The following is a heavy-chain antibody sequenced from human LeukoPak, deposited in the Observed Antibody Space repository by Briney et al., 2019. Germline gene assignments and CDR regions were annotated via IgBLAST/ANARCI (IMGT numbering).Heavy chain of an antibody. D-gene: IGHD3-10*01. CDR1: GFAFSQYY. Sequence: PGGSLRLSCAVSGFAFSQYYMGWVRQAPGKGLESVAIIASDGSYTAYVDSVKGRFTISRDNAKNSLYLQMSSLAAEDTAIYFCTFLVREPQHWGRGTLVTVSS. CDR2: IASDGSYT. CDR3: TFLVREPQH. J-gene: IGHJ1*01. V-gene: IGHV3-7*01.